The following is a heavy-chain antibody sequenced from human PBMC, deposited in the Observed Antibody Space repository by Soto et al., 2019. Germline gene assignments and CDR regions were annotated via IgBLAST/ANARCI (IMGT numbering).Heavy chain of an antibody. CDR2: IYPGDSDT. CDR1: GFSFASSW. D-gene: IGHD4-4*01. J-gene: IGHJ4*02. CDR3: ARGDYRVLEY. Sequence: GESLKISCKDSGFSFASSWIGWVRQMPGKGLEWMGVIYPGDSDTRYSPSFQGQVTISANKSISTAYLQWSSLKASDTAMYYCARGDYRVLEYWGQGTLVTVSS. V-gene: IGHV5-51*01.